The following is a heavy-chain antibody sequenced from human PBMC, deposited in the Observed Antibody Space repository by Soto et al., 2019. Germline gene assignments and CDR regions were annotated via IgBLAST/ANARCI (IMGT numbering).Heavy chain of an antibody. CDR1: GGSISSYY. CDR3: ARNLVVPAAPGGCRDAFDI. J-gene: IGHJ3*02. V-gene: IGHV4-4*07. CDR2: IYTSGST. D-gene: IGHD2-2*01. Sequence: SETLSLTCTVSGGSISSYYWSWIRQPAGKGLEWIGRIYTSGSTNYNPSLKSRVTMSVDTSKNQFSLKLSSVTAADTAVYYCARNLVVPAAPGGCRDAFDIWGQGTMVTVSS.